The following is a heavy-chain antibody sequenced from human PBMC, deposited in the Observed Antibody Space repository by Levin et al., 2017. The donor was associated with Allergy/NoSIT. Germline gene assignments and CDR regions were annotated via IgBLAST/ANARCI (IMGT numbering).Heavy chain of an antibody. J-gene: IGHJ4*02. Sequence: PGGSLRLSCAASGFTFSSYAMSWVRQAPGKGLEWVSAISGSGGSTYYADSVKGRFTISRDNSKNTLYLQMNSLRAEDTAVYYCAKDLYYSKGGTPLSFDYWGQGTLVTVSS. CDR1: GFTFSSYA. V-gene: IGHV3-23*01. D-gene: IGHD4-11*01. CDR2: ISGSGGST. CDR3: AKDLYYSKGGTPLSFDY.